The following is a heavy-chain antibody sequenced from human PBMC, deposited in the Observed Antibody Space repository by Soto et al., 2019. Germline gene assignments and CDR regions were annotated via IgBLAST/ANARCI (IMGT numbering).Heavy chain of an antibody. J-gene: IGHJ6*01. CDR3: AADSPQVGYGTPYLYFYGMEV. CDR2: IVVGSGIT. D-gene: IGHD2-15*01. CDR1: GFTLTDSA. V-gene: IGHV1-58*01. Sequence: ASVKVSCKASGFTLTDSAVQWVRQARGQRLEWIGWIVVGSGITNYAQKFQERVTITWDLSTSTAYMELSSLRPEDTAVYYCAADSPQVGYGTPYLYFYGMEVWGQATTVTVSS.